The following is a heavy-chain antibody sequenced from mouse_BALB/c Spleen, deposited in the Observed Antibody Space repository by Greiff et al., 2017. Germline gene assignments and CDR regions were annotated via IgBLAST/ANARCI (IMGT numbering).Heavy chain of an antibody. J-gene: IGHJ4*01. CDR3: ARDRGITISYYYAMDY. Sequence: VQRVESGPGLVAPSQSLSITCTVSGFSLTSYGVHWVRQPPGKGLEWLGVIWAGGSTNYNSALMSRLSISKDNSKSQVFLKMNSLQTDDTAMYYCARDRGITISYYYAMDYWGQGTSVTVSS. D-gene: IGHD2-4*01. CDR1: GFSLTSYG. V-gene: IGHV2-9*02. CDR2: IWAGGST.